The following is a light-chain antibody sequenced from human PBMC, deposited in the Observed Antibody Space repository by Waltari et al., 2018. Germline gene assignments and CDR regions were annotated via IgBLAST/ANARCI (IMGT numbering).Light chain of an antibody. V-gene: IGKV3-11*01. Sequence: EIVLTQSPATLSLSPGDRATLSCRASKSISNYLAWYHQKPGQAPRLLIYDASNRATGIPGRFSGSGSGTDFTLTISSLEPEDFAVYYCHQRSIWPNTFGLGTKLEIK. J-gene: IGKJ2*01. CDR2: DAS. CDR3: HQRSIWPNT. CDR1: KSISNY.